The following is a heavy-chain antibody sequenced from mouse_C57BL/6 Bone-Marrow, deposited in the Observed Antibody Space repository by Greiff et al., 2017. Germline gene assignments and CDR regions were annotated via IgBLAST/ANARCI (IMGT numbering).Heavy chain of an antibody. V-gene: IGHV3-6*01. Sequence: EVKLEESGPGLVKPSPSLSLTCSVTGYSITSGYYWNWIRQFPGNKLEWMGYISYDGSNNYNPSLKNRISITRDTSKNQFYLKLNSVTTEDAATYYCARNDDGYPFAGWGPGTLVTVSA. CDR2: ISYDGSN. D-gene: IGHD2-3*01. CDR1: GYSITSGYY. J-gene: IGHJ3*01. CDR3: ARNDDGYPFAG.